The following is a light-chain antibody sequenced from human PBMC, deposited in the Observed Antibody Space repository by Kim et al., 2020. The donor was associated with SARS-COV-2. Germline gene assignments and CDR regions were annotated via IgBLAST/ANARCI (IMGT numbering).Light chain of an antibody. CDR1: QSINSY. J-gene: IGKJ4*01. CDR3: QQYNHWPLT. Sequence: VAPGERATLTCRASQSINSYFAWYQQQPDHAPRLLICGASASPTGIPARFSGSGSGKEFTLPFSSLQSEDVAVYYCQQYNHWPLTFGGGTKVDI. V-gene: IGKV3-15*01. CDR2: GAS.